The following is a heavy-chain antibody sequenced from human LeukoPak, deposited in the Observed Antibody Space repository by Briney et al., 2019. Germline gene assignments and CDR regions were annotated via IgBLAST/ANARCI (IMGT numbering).Heavy chain of an antibody. CDR1: GFTVSSNY. CDR2: IYSGGST. D-gene: IGHD2-2*01. CDR3: AKAEAALGYCSSTSCLAYYYYYGMDV. J-gene: IGHJ6*02. V-gene: IGHV3-66*01. Sequence: GGSLRLSCAASGFTVSSNYMSWVRQAPGKGLEWVSVIYSGGSTYYADSVKGRFTISRDNSKNTLYLQMNSLRAEDTAVYYCAKAEAALGYCSSTSCLAYYYYYGMDVWGQGTTVTVSS.